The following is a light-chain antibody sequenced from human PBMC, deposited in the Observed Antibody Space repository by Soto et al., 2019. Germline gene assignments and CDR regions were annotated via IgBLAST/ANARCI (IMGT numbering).Light chain of an antibody. CDR3: HQYYTTPWT. CDR2: WAS. J-gene: IGKJ1*01. Sequence: DIVMTQSPDSLAVSLGERATINCKSSQSVFYNSNDKNFLTWYQQKPGQPPKLLIYWASSRASGVPDRFSGSGSGTDFTLTISSLQAEDVAVYYCHQYYTTPWTFGQGTKVEIK. CDR1: QSVFYNSNDKNF. V-gene: IGKV4-1*01.